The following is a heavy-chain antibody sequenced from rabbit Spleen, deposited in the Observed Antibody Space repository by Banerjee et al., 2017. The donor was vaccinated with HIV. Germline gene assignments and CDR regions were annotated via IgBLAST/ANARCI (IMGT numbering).Heavy chain of an antibody. D-gene: IGHD6-1*01. CDR3: ARGPPYAGYAGYGYVYLNL. V-gene: IGHV1S40*01. Sequence: QSLEESGGDLVKPGASLTLTCTASGFSFSSSYYMCWVRQAPGKGLEWIASINPGTGSTYYASWVNGQFTISSHNAQNTLYLQLNSLTAADTATYFCARGPPYAGYAGYGYVYLNLWGPGTLVTVS. J-gene: IGHJ4*01. CDR1: GFSFSSSYY. CDR2: INPGTGST.